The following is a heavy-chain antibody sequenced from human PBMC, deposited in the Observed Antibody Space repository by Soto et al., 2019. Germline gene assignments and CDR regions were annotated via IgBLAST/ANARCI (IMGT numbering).Heavy chain of an antibody. CDR2: IYPGDSDT. V-gene: IGHV5-51*01. CDR3: ARLTTVTTNRNEARGNFDY. D-gene: IGHD4-17*01. Sequence: PGESLKISCKGSGYSFTSYWIGWVRQMPGEGLEWMGIIYPGDSDTRYSPSFQGQVTISADKSISTAYLQWSSLKASDTAMYYCARLTTVTTNRNEARGNFDYWGQGTLVTVSS. CDR1: GYSFTSYW. J-gene: IGHJ4*02.